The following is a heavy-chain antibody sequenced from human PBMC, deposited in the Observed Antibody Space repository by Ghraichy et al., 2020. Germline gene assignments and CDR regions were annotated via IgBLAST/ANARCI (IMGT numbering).Heavy chain of an antibody. V-gene: IGHV4-61*01. CDR2: IYYSGST. CDR1: GGSVSSGSYY. D-gene: IGHD3-3*01. J-gene: IGHJ3*02. Sequence: SDTLSLTCTVSGGSVSSGSYYWSWIRQPPGKGLEWIGYIYYSGSTNYNPSLKSRVTISVDTSKNQFSLKLSSVTAADTAVYYCARAFEWLSYAFDIWGQGTMVTVSS. CDR3: ARAFEWLSYAFDI.